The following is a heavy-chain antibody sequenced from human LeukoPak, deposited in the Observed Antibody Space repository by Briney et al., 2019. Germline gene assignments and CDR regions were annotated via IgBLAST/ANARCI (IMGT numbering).Heavy chain of an antibody. CDR3: ARGRARSSAFDI. D-gene: IGHD6-6*01. V-gene: IGHV3-21*01. J-gene: IGHJ3*02. CDR2: ISSSSSYI. Sequence: PGGSLRLSCAASGFTFSSYSMNWVRQAPGKGLEWVSSISSSSSYIYYADSVKGRFTISRDNAKNSLDLQMNSLRAEDTAVYYWARGRARSSAFDIWGQGTMVTVSS. CDR1: GFTFSSYS.